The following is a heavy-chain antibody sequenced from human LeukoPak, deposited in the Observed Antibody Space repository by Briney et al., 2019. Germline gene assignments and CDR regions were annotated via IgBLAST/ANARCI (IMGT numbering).Heavy chain of an antibody. CDR1: GYTFTSYY. CDR2: INPSGGST. D-gene: IGHD3-22*01. J-gene: IGHJ4*02. CDR3: ARDAPNPNYYDSSGYFDY. V-gene: IGHV1-46*01. Sequence: GASVKVSCKASGYTFTSYYMHWVRQAPGQGLEWMGIINPSGGSTSYAQKFQGRVTMTRDTSTSTVYMELSSLRSEDTAVYYCARDAPNPNYYDSSGYFDYWGQGPLVTVSS.